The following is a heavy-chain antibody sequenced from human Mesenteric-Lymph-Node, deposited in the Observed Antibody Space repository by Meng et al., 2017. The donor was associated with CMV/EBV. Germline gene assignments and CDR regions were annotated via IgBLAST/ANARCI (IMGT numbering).Heavy chain of an antibody. D-gene: IGHD3-9*01. Sequence: GGSLRLSCAASGFTLNREWMSWVRQAPGKGLEWVATINEDGKKIYYVDSVKGRFTISRDNAKNSLYLQMNSLRADDTAMYYCAKDGLTGWNPFEYWGQGTLVTVSS. CDR1: GFTLNREW. J-gene: IGHJ4*02. CDR2: INEDGKKI. CDR3: AKDGLTGWNPFEY. V-gene: IGHV3-7*01.